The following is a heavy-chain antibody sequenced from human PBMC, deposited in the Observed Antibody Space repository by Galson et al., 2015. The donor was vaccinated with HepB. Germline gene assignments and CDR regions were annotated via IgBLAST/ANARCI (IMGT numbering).Heavy chain of an antibody. V-gene: IGHV3-48*02. CDR1: GFTFSRFA. CDR3: VKNGDMVATIFAY. Sequence: SLRLSCAASGFTFSRFAMNWFRRAPGKGLEWVSYISISSTTIYYADSVRGRFTISRDNAKTLGFLQMNSLRDEDTALYYCVKNGDMVATIFAYWGQGALVTVSS. CDR2: ISISSTTI. J-gene: IGHJ4*02. D-gene: IGHD5-12*01.